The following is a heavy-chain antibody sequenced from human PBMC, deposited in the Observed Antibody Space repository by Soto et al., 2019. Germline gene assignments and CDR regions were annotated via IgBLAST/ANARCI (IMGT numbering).Heavy chain of an antibody. CDR3: TTDGATIFFDP. CDR1: GFTFKNAW. D-gene: IGHD3-10*02. V-gene: IGHV3-15*01. CDR2: IKTKADAGTT. Sequence: WGSLRLSCAASGFTFKNAWMSWCRQAPGKGLELVGRIKTKADAGTTDYAAPVKGRFTISRDDSKNTLYLQMNSLKNEDTALYFCTTDGATIFFDPRGQGTLVTVSS. J-gene: IGHJ5*02.